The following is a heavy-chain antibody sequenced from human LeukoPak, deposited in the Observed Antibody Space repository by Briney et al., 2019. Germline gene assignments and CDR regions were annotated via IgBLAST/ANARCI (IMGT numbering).Heavy chain of an antibody. CDR1: GYTFTSYG. J-gene: IGHJ4*02. V-gene: IGHV1-18*01. CDR2: ISAYNGNT. CDR3: ARDGALIVVVPAANFDY. Sequence: ASVNVSCKASGYTFTSYGISWVRQAPGQGLEWMGWISAYNGNTNYAQKLQGRVTMTTDTSTSTAYMELRSLRSDDTAVYYCARDGALIVVVPAANFDYWGQGTLVTVSS. D-gene: IGHD2-2*01.